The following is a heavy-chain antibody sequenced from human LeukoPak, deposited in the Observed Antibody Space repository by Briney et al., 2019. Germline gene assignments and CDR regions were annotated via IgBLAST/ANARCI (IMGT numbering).Heavy chain of an antibody. CDR2: IYHSGST. J-gene: IGHJ5*02. Sequence: PSETLSLTCTVSGYSISSGYYWGWIRQPPGKGLEWIGSIYHSGSTYYNPSLKSRVTISVDTSKNQFSLKLSSVTAADTAVYYCARERQQGYCSSTSCYRGRVWFDPWGQGTLVTASS. CDR1: GYSISSGYY. D-gene: IGHD2-2*01. V-gene: IGHV4-38-2*02. CDR3: ARERQQGYCSSTSCYRGRVWFDP.